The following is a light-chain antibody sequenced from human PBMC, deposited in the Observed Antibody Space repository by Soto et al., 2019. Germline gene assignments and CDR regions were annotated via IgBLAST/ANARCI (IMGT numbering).Light chain of an antibody. CDR2: GAS. J-gene: IGKJ2*01. Sequence: EIVMTQSPATLSVSPGESATLSCRASQSISSELAWYQQKPGQPPRLLIYGASTRATGVPARFTGSGSGSDITLTISWLQSEDFAVYYCQQGHNWPLTFGQGTRLEI. CDR3: QQGHNWPLT. CDR1: QSISSE. V-gene: IGKV3-15*01.